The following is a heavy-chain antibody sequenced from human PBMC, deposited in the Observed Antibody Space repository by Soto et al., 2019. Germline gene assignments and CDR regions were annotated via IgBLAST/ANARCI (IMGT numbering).Heavy chain of an antibody. CDR2: INPSGGST. D-gene: IGHD3-22*01. J-gene: IGHJ4*02. CDR1: GYTFTSYY. Sequence: ASVKVSCKASGYTFTSYYMHWVRQAPGQGLEWMGIINPSGGSTSYAQKFQGRVTMTRDTSTSTVYMELSSLRSEDTAVYYCARAPPYYDSSGSRTAQFDYWGQGTLVTVSS. V-gene: IGHV1-46*01. CDR3: ARAPPYYDSSGSRTAQFDY.